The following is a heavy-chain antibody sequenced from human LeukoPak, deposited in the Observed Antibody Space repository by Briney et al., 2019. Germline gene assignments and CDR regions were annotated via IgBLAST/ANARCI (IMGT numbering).Heavy chain of an antibody. Sequence: PGGSLRLSCAASGFTFSSYAMSWVRQAPGKGLEWVSAISGSGGSTYYADSVKGRFTISRDNSKNTLYLQMNSLRAEDTAVYYCAKDQLIAGYYYMDVWGKGTTVTVSS. D-gene: IGHD2-21*01. J-gene: IGHJ6*03. CDR1: GFTFSSYA. V-gene: IGHV3-23*01. CDR2: ISGSGGST. CDR3: AKDQLIAGYYYMDV.